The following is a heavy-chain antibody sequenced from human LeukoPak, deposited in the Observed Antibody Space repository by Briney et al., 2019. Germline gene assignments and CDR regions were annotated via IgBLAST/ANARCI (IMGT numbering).Heavy chain of an antibody. D-gene: IGHD5-12*01. CDR3: ATYETVRIPDLEF. V-gene: IGHV3-21*01. J-gene: IGHJ4*02. CDR2: INSDSRYI. CDR1: GFTFSSYS. Sequence: PGGSLRLSCAASGFTFSSYSMNWVRQAPGKGLEWVSSINSDSRYIYYADSVKGRFTISRDNAKNSLYLQMSSLRAEDTAVYYCATYETVRIPDLEFWGQGTLVTVSS.